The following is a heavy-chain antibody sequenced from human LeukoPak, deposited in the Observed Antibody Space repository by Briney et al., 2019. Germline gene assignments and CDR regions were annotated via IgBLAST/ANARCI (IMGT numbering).Heavy chain of an antibody. V-gene: IGHV1-69*13. CDR3: AKLFITNDAFDI. CDR2: IIPIFGTA. D-gene: IGHD3-22*01. Sequence: SVKVSCKASGYTFTSYGISWVRQAPGQGLEWMGGIIPIFGTANYAQKFQGRVTITADESTSTAYMELSSLRSEDTAVYYCAKLFITNDAFDIWGQGTMVTVSS. J-gene: IGHJ3*02. CDR1: GYTFTSYG.